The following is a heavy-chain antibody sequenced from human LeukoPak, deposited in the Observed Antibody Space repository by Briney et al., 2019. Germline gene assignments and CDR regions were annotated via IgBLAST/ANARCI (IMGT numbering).Heavy chain of an antibody. CDR1: GGSISSGGYY. J-gene: IGHJ5*02. CDR2: IYYSGST. V-gene: IGHV4-31*03. Sequence: LRLSCTVSGGSISSGGYYWSWIRQHPGKGLEWIGYIYYSGSTYYNPSLKSRVTISVDTSKNQFSLKLSSVTAADTAVYYCARGPLNWFDPWGQGTLVTVSS. CDR3: ARGPLNWFDP.